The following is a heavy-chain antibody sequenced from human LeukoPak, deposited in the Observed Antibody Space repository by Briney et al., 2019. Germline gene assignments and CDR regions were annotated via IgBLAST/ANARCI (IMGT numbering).Heavy chain of an antibody. V-gene: IGHV4-39*01. Sequence: PSETLSLTCTVSGGSISSSSYYWRWIRQPPGKGLEWIGSIYYSGSTYYNPSLKSRVTISVDTSKNQFSLKLSSVTAADTAVYYCARNPTTGDYYFDYWGQGTLVTVSS. CDR1: GGSISSSSYY. D-gene: IGHD7-27*01. CDR2: IYYSGST. CDR3: ARNPTTGDYYFDY. J-gene: IGHJ4*02.